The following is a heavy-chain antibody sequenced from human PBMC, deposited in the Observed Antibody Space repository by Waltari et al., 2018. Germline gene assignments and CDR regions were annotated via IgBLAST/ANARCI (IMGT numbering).Heavy chain of an antibody. D-gene: IGHD2-2*01. V-gene: IGHV1-69*01. CDR2: IIPIFGTA. Sequence: QVQLVQSGAEVKKPGSSVKVSCKASGGTFSSYAISWVRQAPGQGLEWMGGIIPIFGTANYAQKFQGRGTITADESTSTAYMELSSLRSEDTAVYYCARAELYCSSTSCPVGSRYYGMDVWGQGTTVTVSS. CDR1: GGTFSSYA. J-gene: IGHJ6*02. CDR3: ARAELYCSSTSCPVGSRYYGMDV.